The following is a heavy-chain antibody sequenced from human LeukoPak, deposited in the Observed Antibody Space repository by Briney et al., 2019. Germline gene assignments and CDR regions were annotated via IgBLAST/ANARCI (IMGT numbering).Heavy chain of an antibody. CDR3: ATSYDSSGNN. J-gene: IGHJ4*02. CDR1: GFTFSIFW. V-gene: IGHV3-7*01. D-gene: IGHD3-22*01. Sequence: GGSLRLSCAPSGFTFSIFWMSWVRQAPGKGLEWVANIKQDGSAEYYVDSVKGRFTISRDNARNSLYLEMNNLRAEDTAIYYCATSYDSSGNNWGQGTLVTVSS. CDR2: IKQDGSAE.